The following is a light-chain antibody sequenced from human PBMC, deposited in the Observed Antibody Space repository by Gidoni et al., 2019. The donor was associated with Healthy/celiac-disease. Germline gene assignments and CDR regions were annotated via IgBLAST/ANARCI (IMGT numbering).Light chain of an antibody. J-gene: IGKJ1*01. CDR1: QSVLYSSNNKNY. Sequence: DSVMTQSPDSLAVSLGERATINCKSSQSVLYSSNNKNYLAWYQQKPGQPPKLLIYWASTRESGVPDRFSGSGSGTAFTLTISSLQAEDVAVYYCQQYYSTPPTFXQXTKVEIK. V-gene: IGKV4-1*01. CDR2: WAS. CDR3: QQYYSTPPT.